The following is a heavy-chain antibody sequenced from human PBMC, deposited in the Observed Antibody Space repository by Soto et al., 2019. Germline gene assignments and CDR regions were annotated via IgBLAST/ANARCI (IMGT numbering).Heavy chain of an antibody. CDR3: AKDKGYGVLEYFQH. V-gene: IGHV3-30*18. D-gene: IGHD4-17*01. J-gene: IGHJ1*01. CDR1: GFTFSSYG. Sequence: GGSLRLSCAASGFTFSSYGMHWVRQAPGKGLEWVAVISYDGSNKYYADSVKGRFTISRDNSKNTLYLQMNSLRAEDTAVYYCAKDKGYGVLEYFQHWGQGTLVTVSS. CDR2: ISYDGSNK.